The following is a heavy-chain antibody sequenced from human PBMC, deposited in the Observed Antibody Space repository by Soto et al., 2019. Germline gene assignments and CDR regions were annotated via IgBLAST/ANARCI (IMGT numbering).Heavy chain of an antibody. D-gene: IGHD2-21*02. V-gene: IGHV3-23*01. CDR3: AKGSPLANGGDVNYFAP. CDR2: ISAGGGST. CDR1: GFAVGTSA. Sequence: EVQLLESGGDLVQPGGSLRLSCAASGFAVGTSAMSWVRQVPGKGLEWVSSISAGGGSTNDAASVKGRFTVSRDNSENTLSLRMRSLGVADTATYYCAKGSPLANGGDVNYFAPWGQGTRVTVSS. J-gene: IGHJ5*02.